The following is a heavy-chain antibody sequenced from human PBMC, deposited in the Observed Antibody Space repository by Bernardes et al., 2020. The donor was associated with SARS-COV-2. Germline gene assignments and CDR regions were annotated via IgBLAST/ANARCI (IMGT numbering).Heavy chain of an antibody. D-gene: IGHD2-21*01. CDR3: ARGAKVLEH. CDR2: INHSGTT. V-gene: IGHV4-34*01. CDR1: GGSLISYY. J-gene: IGHJ4*02. Sequence: SETLSLTCAVSGGSLISYYWSWIRQPPGKGLEWIGQINHSGTTNYNPSLKSRVTISVDTSKNHFSLKVTSVSAADTAVYYCARGAKVLEHWGQGVLVTVS.